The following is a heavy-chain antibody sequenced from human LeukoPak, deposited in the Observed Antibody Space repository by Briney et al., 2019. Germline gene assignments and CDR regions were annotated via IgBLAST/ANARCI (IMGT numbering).Heavy chain of an antibody. CDR2: IDPSGGST. CDR3: ALAARYYYYGMDV. V-gene: IGHV1-46*01. J-gene: IGHJ6*02. CDR1: GYTFTNYY. Sequence: ASVKVSCKASGYTFTNYYMHWVRQAPGQGLEWMGIIDPSGGSTSNAQRFQSRVTMTRDTSTSTVYMELSSLRSEDTAVYYCALAARYYYYGMDVWGQGTTVTVSS. D-gene: IGHD6-6*01.